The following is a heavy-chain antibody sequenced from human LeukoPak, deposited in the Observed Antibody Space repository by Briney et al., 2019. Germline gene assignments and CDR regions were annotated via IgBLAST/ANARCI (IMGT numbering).Heavy chain of an antibody. J-gene: IGHJ4*02. CDR1: GFTFSNAW. Sequence: GGSLRLSCAASGFTFSNAWMNWVRQAPGKGLEWVGRIKSKIDGGAIEYAAPVQGTFTISRDDSKNMLYLQMNSLKIEDTAVYFCTTSNYYYDSNAWYWGQGALVTVSS. D-gene: IGHD3-22*01. V-gene: IGHV3-15*07. CDR3: TTSNYYYDSNAWY. CDR2: IKSKIDGGAI.